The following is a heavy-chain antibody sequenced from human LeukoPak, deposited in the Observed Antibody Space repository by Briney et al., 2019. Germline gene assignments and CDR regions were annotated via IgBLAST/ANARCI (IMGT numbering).Heavy chain of an antibody. J-gene: IGHJ3*02. CDR2: INSDGSRT. V-gene: IGHV3-74*01. CDR3: ARARGEGWDAFDI. CDR1: GFTFSSYA. Sequence: PGGSLRLSCAASGFTFSSYAMSWVRQAPGKGLVWVSRINSDGSRTSYADSVKGRFTISRENAKNTLYLQMNSLRAEDTAVYYCARARGEGWDAFDIWGQGTMVTVSS. D-gene: IGHD3-10*01.